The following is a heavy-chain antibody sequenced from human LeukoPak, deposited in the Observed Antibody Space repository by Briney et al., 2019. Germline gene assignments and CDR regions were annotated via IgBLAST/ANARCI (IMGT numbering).Heavy chain of an antibody. CDR1: GFTVSSNY. CDR2: IYSGGST. Sequence: GGSLRLSCAASGFTVSSNYMSWVRQAPGKGLEWVSVIYSGGSTYYADSVKGRFTISRDNSKNTLYLQMNSLRAEDTAVYYCARDQRSFTYYYDSSGRQDVWGQGTTVTVSS. CDR3: ARDQRSFTYYYDSSGRQDV. V-gene: IGHV3-66*01. J-gene: IGHJ6*02. D-gene: IGHD3-22*01.